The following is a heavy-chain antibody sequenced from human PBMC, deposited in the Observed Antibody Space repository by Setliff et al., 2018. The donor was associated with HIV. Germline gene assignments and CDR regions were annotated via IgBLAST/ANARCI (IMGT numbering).Heavy chain of an antibody. V-gene: IGHV4-4*07. D-gene: IGHD5-18*01. CDR3: ARDRYSYGRSYFDY. Sequence: PSETLSLTCTVSGGSISSYYWSWIRQPAGKGLEWIGRIYTSGSTTYNPSLKSRVTMSLDTSKNHFSLKLSSVTAADTAVYYCARDRYSYGRSYFDYWGQGTLVTVSS. CDR1: GGSISSYY. CDR2: IYTSGST. J-gene: IGHJ4*02.